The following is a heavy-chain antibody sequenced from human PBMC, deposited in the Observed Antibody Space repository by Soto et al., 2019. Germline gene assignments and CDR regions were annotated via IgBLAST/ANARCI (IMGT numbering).Heavy chain of an antibody. CDR3: VKESGITIFGVVIKNGWFDP. CDR2: ISGSGGST. D-gene: IGHD3-3*01. J-gene: IGHJ5*02. V-gene: IGHV3-23*01. CDR1: GFTFSSYA. Sequence: PGGSLRLSCAASGFTFSSYAMSWVRQAPGKGLEWVSAISGSGGSTYYADSVKGRFTISRDNSKNTLYLQMNSLRAEDTAVYYCVKESGITIFGVVIKNGWFDPWGQGTLVTVSS.